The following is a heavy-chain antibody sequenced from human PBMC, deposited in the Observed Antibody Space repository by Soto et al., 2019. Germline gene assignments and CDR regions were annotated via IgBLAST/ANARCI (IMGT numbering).Heavy chain of an antibody. Sequence: PSETLSLTCTVSGGSISSGGYYWSWIRQHPGKGLEWIGYIYYSGSTYYNPSLKSRVTISVDTSKNQFSLKLSSVTAADTAVYCCARGPYYDILTGFNPWGQGTLVTVSS. D-gene: IGHD3-9*01. CDR3: ARGPYYDILTGFNP. V-gene: IGHV4-30-4*08. CDR1: GGSISSGGYY. J-gene: IGHJ5*02. CDR2: IYYSGST.